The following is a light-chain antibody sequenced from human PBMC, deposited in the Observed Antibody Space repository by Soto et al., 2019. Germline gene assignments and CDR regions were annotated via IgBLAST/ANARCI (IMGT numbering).Light chain of an antibody. Sequence: DIQMTQSPSSLSASVGDRVTITCRASQGISNYLAWYQQKPGKVPKLLIYSASALQSGVPSRFSGSGSGTDFTLTISSLQPEDVAVYYCQQRSNWITFGQGTRLEIK. J-gene: IGKJ5*01. CDR1: QGISNY. CDR2: SAS. V-gene: IGKV1-27*01. CDR3: QQRSNWIT.